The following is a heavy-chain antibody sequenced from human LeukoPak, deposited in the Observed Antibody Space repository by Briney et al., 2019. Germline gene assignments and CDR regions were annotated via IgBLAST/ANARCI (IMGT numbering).Heavy chain of an antibody. J-gene: IGHJ4*02. CDR1: GFTFSSYG. D-gene: IGHD6-6*01. CDR2: ISYDGSNK. Sequence: GRSLRLSCAASGFTFSSYGMHWVRQAPGKGLEWVAVISYDGSNKYYADSVKGRFTISRDNSKNTLYLQMNSLRAEDTAVYYCAKDSSSSVWGGSFDCWGQGTLVTVSS. V-gene: IGHV3-30*18. CDR3: AKDSSSSVWGGSFDC.